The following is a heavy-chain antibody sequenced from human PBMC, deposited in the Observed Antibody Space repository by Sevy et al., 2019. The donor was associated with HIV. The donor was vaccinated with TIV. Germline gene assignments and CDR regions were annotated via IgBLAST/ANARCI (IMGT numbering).Heavy chain of an antibody. V-gene: IGHV3-30*18. CDR2: ISYDGSNK. J-gene: IGHJ4*02. Sequence: GGSLRLSCAASGFTFSSYGMHWVRQAPGKGLEWVAVISYDGSNKYYAYSVKGRFTISRDNSKNTLYLQMNSLRAEDTAVYYCAKDRYSGYDSAFDYWGQGTLVTVSS. CDR1: GFTFSSYG. CDR3: AKDRYSGYDSAFDY. D-gene: IGHD5-12*01.